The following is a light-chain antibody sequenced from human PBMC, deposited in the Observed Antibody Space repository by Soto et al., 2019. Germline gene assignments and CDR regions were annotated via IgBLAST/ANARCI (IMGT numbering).Light chain of an antibody. J-gene: IGLJ1*01. CDR1: NSDVGAYNY. V-gene: IGLV2-14*01. CDR3: CSYARSSPYV. CDR2: DVS. Sequence: QSVLTQPASVSGSPGQSITISCTGTNSDVGAYNYVSWYQHHPGKAPKLMIFDVSNRPSGVSDRFSGSKSGTTASLTISGLQAEDEADYYCCSYARSSPYVFGTGTKVTVL.